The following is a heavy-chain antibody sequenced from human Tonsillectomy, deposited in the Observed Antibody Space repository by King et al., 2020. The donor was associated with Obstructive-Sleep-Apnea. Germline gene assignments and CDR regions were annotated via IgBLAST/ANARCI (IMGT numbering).Heavy chain of an antibody. V-gene: IGHV4-4*02. CDR3: ARDASYLSGYYPRSFYYYGMDV. Sequence: VQLQESGPGLVKPSGTLSLTCAVSGGSISSSNWWSWVRQPPGKGLEWIGEIYHSGSTNYNPSLKSRATISVDKPKNQFSLKLSSVTAADTAVFYCARDASYLSGYYPRSFYYYGMDVWGQGTTVTVSS. D-gene: IGHD3-22*01. CDR2: IYHSGST. J-gene: IGHJ6*02. CDR1: GGSISSSNW.